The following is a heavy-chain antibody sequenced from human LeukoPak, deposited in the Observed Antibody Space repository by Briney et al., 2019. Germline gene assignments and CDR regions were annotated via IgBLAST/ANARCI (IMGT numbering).Heavy chain of an antibody. D-gene: IGHD3-10*02. CDR1: GFNFRNSG. CDR3: AELGITMIGGV. J-gene: IGHJ6*04. V-gene: IGHV3-30*18. CDR2: ISYDGFYK. Sequence: GTSLRLSCVASGFNFRNSGIHWVRQAPGKGLEWVAVISYDGFYKFYADSVKGRFTISRDNARNTLYLQMNSLRAEDTAVYYCAELGITMIGGVWGKGTTVTISS.